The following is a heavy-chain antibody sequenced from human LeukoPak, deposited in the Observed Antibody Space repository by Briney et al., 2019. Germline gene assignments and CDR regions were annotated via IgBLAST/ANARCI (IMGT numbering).Heavy chain of an antibody. CDR3: ANNPGLRYFDWYFDY. CDR1: GFTFSSYG. Sequence: PGRSLRLSCAASGFTFSSYGMHWIRQAPGKGLEWVAVIWYDGSNKYYADSVKGRFTISRDNSKNTLYLQMNSLRAEDTAVYYCANNPGLRYFDWYFDYWGQGTLVTVSS. CDR2: IWYDGSNK. V-gene: IGHV3-33*06. D-gene: IGHD3-9*01. J-gene: IGHJ4*02.